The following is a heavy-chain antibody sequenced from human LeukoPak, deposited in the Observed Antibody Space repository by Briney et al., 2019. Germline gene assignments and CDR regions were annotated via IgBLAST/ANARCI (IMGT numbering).Heavy chain of an antibody. CDR2: IKEDGSEK. D-gene: IGHD3-10*01. CDR1: GFTLSSYW. J-gene: IGHJ3*02. CDR3: ARDWVAGVPFDAFDI. Sequence: GGSLRLSCAASGFTLSSYWMSWVRQAPGKGLEWVANIKEDGSEKYYVDSVKGRFTFSRDNAQNSVYLHMNSLTAEDTALYYCARDWVAGVPFDAFDIWGQGTMVSVSS. V-gene: IGHV3-7*03.